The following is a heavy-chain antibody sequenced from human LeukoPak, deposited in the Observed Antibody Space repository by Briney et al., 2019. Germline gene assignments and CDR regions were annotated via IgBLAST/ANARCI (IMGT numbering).Heavy chain of an antibody. J-gene: IGHJ4*02. V-gene: IGHV3-9*01. CDR2: INWNSGCI. CDR3: AKDGSTSGLQRHFHS. CDR1: GFTFDDYA. Sequence: GGSLRLSCAASGFTFDDYAMHWVRQVPGKGLEWVSGINWNSGCIDYADSVKGRFIMSRGNAKNPLYLQMNSLRAEDTAIYYCAKDGSTSGLQRHFHSWGQGTLVTVS. D-gene: IGHD3-10*01.